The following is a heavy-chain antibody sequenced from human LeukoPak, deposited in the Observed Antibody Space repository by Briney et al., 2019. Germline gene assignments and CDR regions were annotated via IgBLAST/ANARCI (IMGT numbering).Heavy chain of an antibody. CDR1: GGSISGYY. J-gene: IGHJ4*02. CDR2: IYYSGST. Sequence: SETLSLTCTVSGGSISGYYWSWIRQPPGKGLEWIGYIYYSGSTNYNPSLESRVTISVDTSKNQFSLKLDSVTAADTAVYYCARVSGYDWESFYDYWGQGTLVTVSS. V-gene: IGHV4-59*01. CDR3: ARVSGYDWESFYDY. D-gene: IGHD5-12*01.